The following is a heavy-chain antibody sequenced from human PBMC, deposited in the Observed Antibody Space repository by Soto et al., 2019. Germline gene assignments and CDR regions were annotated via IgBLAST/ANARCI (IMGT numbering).Heavy chain of an antibody. Sequence: SQTLSLTCAVSGDSVSSNSAAWNWIRQSPSRGLEWLGRTYYRSRWYSDYAGSVKSRITINADTSKNQFSPHLNSVTPQDTAVYYCARGPSPLAYWGRGTVVTVSS. D-gene: IGHD6-6*01. CDR3: ARGPSPLAY. CDR2: TYYRSRWYS. CDR1: GDSVSSNSAA. V-gene: IGHV6-1*01. J-gene: IGHJ4*02.